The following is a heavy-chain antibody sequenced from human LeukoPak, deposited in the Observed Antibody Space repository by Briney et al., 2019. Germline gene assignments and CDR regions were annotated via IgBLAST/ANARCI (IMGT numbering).Heavy chain of an antibody. CDR3: AKDGGLRTGCFDY. V-gene: IGHV3-21*01. J-gene: IGHJ4*02. D-gene: IGHD3/OR15-3a*01. Sequence: GGSLRLSYAASGFTFSSFSMNWVRQAPGKGLEWVSSISSSSSYIYYADSVKGRFTISRDNVKNSLYLQMSSLSAADTAVYYCAKDGGLRTGCFDYWGQGTLVTVSS. CDR1: GFTFSSFS. CDR2: ISSSSSYI.